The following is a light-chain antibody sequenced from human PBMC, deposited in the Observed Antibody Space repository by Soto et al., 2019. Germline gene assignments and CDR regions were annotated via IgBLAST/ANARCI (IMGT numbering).Light chain of an antibody. CDR1: QSISTW. CDR3: QQYNSYSVT. J-gene: IGKJ1*01. Sequence: DIQMTQSPSTLSASVGDRVTITCRARQSISTWLAWYQQKPGKAPKLLIHDASSLESGVASRFSGTGSGTEFTLTITSLQPDDFATYYCQQYNSYSVTFGQGTKVEVK. V-gene: IGKV1-5*01. CDR2: DAS.